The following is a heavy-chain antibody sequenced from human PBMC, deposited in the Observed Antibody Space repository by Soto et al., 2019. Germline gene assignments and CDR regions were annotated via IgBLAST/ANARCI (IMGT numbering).Heavy chain of an antibody. CDR1: GFTFSSYA. Sequence: GGSLRLSCAASGFTFSSYAMSWVRQGPGKGLEWVSGISGSGESTYYADSVKGRFTISRDNSKNTLYLQMNSLRAEDTAVYYCAKRGAGHYFDYWGQGTLVTVSS. J-gene: IGHJ4*02. V-gene: IGHV3-23*01. CDR2: ISGSGEST. CDR3: AKRGAGHYFDY. D-gene: IGHD6-19*01.